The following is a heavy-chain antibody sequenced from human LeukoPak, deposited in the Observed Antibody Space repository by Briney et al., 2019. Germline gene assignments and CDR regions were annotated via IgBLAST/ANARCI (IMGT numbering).Heavy chain of an antibody. D-gene: IGHD3-22*01. V-gene: IGHV3-21*01. CDR3: ARDPPHFDSSGYYYLFFDY. Sequence: GGSLRLSCAASGLTFSSYSMNWVRQAPGKGLEWVSSISSSSSYIYYADSVKGRFTISRDNAKNSLYLQMNSLRAEDTAVYYCARDPPHFDSSGYYYLFFDYWGQGTLVTVSS. J-gene: IGHJ4*02. CDR2: ISSSSSYI. CDR1: GLTFSSYS.